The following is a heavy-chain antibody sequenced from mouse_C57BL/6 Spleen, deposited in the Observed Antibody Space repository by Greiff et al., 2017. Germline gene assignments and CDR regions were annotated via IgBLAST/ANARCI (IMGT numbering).Heavy chain of an antibody. CDR3: ASVGVVAGYAMDY. J-gene: IGHJ4*01. CDR1: GYTFTSYG. V-gene: IGHV1-81*01. Sequence: LQESGAELARPGASVKLSCKASGYTFTSYGISWVKQRTGQGLEWIGEIYPRSGNTYYNEKFKGKATLTADKSSSTAYMELRSLTSEDSAVYFCASVGVVAGYAMDYWGQGTSVTVSS. D-gene: IGHD1-1*01. CDR2: IYPRSGNT.